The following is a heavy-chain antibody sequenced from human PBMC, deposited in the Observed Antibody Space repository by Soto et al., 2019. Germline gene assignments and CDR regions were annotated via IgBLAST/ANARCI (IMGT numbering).Heavy chain of an antibody. CDR3: ARDRSAIVTNFYY. J-gene: IGHJ4*02. CDR2: IWYDGSNE. CDR1: GFTFSSYV. Sequence: QVQLVESGGGVVQHGRSLSLSCAASGFTFSSYVMHWVRQAPGKGLEWVEVIWYDGSNEYYADSVKGRFTISRDNSKNTLYLQINSLRAEDTAVYYCARDRSAIVTNFYYWGQGTLVTVSS. V-gene: IGHV3-33*01. D-gene: IGHD5-18*01.